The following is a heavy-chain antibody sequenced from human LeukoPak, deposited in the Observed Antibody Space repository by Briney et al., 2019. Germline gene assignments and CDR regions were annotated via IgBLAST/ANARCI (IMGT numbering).Heavy chain of an antibody. V-gene: IGHV3-11*05. D-gene: IGHD1-26*01. CDR2: ITSSSDYT. Sequence: GESLRLSCVDSGFSFSNYHMSWLRQAPGKGLEWLSYITSSSDYTNYADSVKGRFTISRDNAKKSLYLQMNSLRGEDTAVYYCARGSYYYFDYWGQGTLVTVSS. J-gene: IGHJ4*02. CDR3: ARGSYYYFDY. CDR1: GFSFSNYH.